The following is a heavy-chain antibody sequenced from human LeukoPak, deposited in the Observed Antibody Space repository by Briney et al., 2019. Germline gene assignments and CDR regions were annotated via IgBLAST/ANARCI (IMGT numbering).Heavy chain of an antibody. CDR2: ISWNSGSI. CDR3: ATSYGDYSFDY. CDR1: GFTFDDYA. J-gene: IGHJ4*02. V-gene: IGHV3-9*01. Sequence: TGGSLRLSCAASGFTFDDYAMHWVRQAPGKGLEWVSGISWNSGSIGYADSVKGRFTISRDNAKNSLHLQMNSLRAEDTAVYYCATSYGDYSFDYWGQGTLVTVSS. D-gene: IGHD4-17*01.